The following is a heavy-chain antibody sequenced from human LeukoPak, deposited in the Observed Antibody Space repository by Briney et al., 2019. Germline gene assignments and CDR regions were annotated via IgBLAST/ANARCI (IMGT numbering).Heavy chain of an antibody. J-gene: IGHJ4*02. CDR1: GFTFGDYA. CDR3: VKARMPHCGTDCLES. CDR2: IRSKAYGGTT. D-gene: IGHD2-21*02. V-gene: IGHV3-49*04. Sequence: GGSLRLSCTASGFTFGDYAMSWVRQAPGKGLEWVGFIRSKAYGGTTEYAAAVKGRFTISRDDSKSIAYLQMNSLKTEDTAVYYCVKARMPHCGTDCLESWGQGTLVTVSS.